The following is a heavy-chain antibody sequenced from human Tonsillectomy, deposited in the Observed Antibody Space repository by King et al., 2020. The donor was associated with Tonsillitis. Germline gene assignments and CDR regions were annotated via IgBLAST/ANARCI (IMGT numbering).Heavy chain of an antibody. V-gene: IGHV3-11*01. D-gene: IGHD4-11*01. CDR2: ISISGSTI. CDR1: GFTFSDYY. Sequence: VQLVESGGGLVKPGGSLRLSCAASGFTFSDYYMSWIRQAPGKGLEWVSYISISGSTIYYAVSVEGRFTISRDNAKNSLYLQMNSLRAGDTAVYYCARDSPTVGYYYYGMDVWGQGTTVTVSS. J-gene: IGHJ6*02. CDR3: ARDSPTVGYYYYGMDV.